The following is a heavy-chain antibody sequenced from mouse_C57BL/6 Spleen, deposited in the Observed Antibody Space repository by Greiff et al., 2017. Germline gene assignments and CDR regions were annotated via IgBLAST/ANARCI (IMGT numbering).Heavy chain of an antibody. CDR1: GFNIKDYY. J-gene: IGHJ3*01. Sequence: VQLKESGAELVKPGASVKLSCTASGFNIKDYYMHWVKQRTEQGLEWIGRIDPEDGETKYAPKFQGKATITADNSSNTAYLQLSSLTSEDTAVYYCAGPYDYDGAWYAYWGQGTLVTVSA. CDR3: AGPYDYDGAWYAY. D-gene: IGHD2-4*01. V-gene: IGHV14-2*01. CDR2: IDPEDGET.